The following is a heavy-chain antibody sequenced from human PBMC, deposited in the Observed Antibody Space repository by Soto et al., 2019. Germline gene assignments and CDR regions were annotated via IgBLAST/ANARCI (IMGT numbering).Heavy chain of an antibody. V-gene: IGHV1-3*01. Sequence: ASVKVSCKASGYTFTSYAMHWVRQAPGQRLEWMGWINAGNGNTKYSQKFQGRVAITRDTSASTAYMELSSLRSEDTAVYYCARVPPYYYDSSGSFDYWGQGTLVTVSS. J-gene: IGHJ4*02. D-gene: IGHD3-22*01. CDR2: INAGNGNT. CDR3: ARVPPYYYDSSGSFDY. CDR1: GYTFTSYA.